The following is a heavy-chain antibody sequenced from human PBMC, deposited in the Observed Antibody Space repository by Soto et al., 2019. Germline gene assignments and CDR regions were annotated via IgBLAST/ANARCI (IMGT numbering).Heavy chain of an antibody. D-gene: IGHD6-19*01. CDR1: GGTFSRYV. J-gene: IGHJ3*02. CDR3: ARSSRLTDAFDI. CDR2: IIPIFGTA. Sequence: SVKVSCKASGGTFSRYVISWVRQAPGQGLEWMGGIIPIFGTANSAQKFQGRVTMTRDTSTSTVYMELSSLRSEDTAVYYCARSSRLTDAFDIWGQGTMVTVSS. V-gene: IGHV1-69*05.